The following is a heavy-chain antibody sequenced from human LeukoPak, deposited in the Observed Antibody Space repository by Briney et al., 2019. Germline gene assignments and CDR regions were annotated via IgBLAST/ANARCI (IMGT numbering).Heavy chain of an antibody. V-gene: IGHV3-23*01. Sequence: GGSLRLSCAAFGFSFSTYTMTWVRQAPGKGLEWVSTITNSGGSTYYADSVKGRFTISRDNSKNTLYLQMNSLRAEDTAVYYCAKDNYYDSSGPLDYWGQGTLVTVSS. CDR2: ITNSGGST. CDR1: GFSFSTYT. J-gene: IGHJ4*02. CDR3: AKDNYYDSSGPLDY. D-gene: IGHD3-22*01.